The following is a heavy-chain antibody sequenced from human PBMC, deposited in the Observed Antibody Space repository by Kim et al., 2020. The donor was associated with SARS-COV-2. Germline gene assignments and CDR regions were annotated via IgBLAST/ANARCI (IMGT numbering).Heavy chain of an antibody. V-gene: IGHV4-34*01. CDR3: ARGDGGVVVAANGYYFDY. D-gene: IGHD2-15*01. Sequence: SETLSLTCAVYGGSFSGYYWSWIRQPPGKGLEWIGEINHSGSTNYNPSLKSRVTISVDTSKNQFSLKLSSVTAADTAVYYCARGDGGVVVAANGYYFDYWGQGTLVTVSS. CDR2: INHSGST. CDR1: GGSFSGYY. J-gene: IGHJ4*02.